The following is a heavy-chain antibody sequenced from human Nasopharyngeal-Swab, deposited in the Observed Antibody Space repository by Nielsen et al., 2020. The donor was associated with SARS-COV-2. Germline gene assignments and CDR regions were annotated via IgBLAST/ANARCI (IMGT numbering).Heavy chain of an antibody. Sequence: GESLKISCKDSGYSFTTYWIGWVRQMPGKGLEWMGIIYPGDSNTRYSPSFQGQVTISVDKYSSTAYLQWSSLKASDTAIYYCARPMRPMGHYYFGMDVWGQGTTVTVSS. D-gene: IGHD1-26*01. CDR1: GYSFTTYW. V-gene: IGHV5-51*01. J-gene: IGHJ6*02. CDR2: IYPGDSNT. CDR3: ARPMRPMGHYYFGMDV.